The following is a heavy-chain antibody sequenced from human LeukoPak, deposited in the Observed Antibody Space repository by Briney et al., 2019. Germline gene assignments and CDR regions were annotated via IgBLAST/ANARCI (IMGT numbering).Heavy chain of an antibody. V-gene: IGHV3-66*01. CDR1: GFTVSSNY. CDR2: IYNDGST. J-gene: IGHJ4*02. D-gene: IGHD3-3*01. CDR3: ARDRIHYDFWSGLDG. Sequence: GGSLRLSCAASGFTVSSNYMSWVRQAPGKGLEWVSVIYNDGSTYYADSVKGRFTISRDNSKNTLYLQMNSLSAEDTAVYYCARDRIHYDFWSGLDGWGQGTLVTVSS.